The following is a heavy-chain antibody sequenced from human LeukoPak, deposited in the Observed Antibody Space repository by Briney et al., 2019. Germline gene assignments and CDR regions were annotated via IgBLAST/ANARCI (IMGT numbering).Heavy chain of an antibody. J-gene: IGHJ4*02. CDR1: GFPFSDFS. CDR2: TNSGGSST. D-gene: IGHD2-8*01. V-gene: IGHV3-23*01. CDR3: AKQSYARSLGE. Sequence: GGSLRLSCATSGFPFSDFSMSWVRQAPGKGLDWISTTNSGGSSTDYAESVKGRFTISRDNSKNTLYLQMSSLRVEDTAMYYCAKQSYARSLGEGGPGTLVTVSS.